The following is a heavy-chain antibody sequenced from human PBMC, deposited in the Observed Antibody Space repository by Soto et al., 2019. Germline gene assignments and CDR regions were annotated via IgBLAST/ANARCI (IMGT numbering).Heavy chain of an antibody. CDR3: ARSRTFYYGSGSFFQFDS. J-gene: IGHJ4*01. CDR1: GFTFDDFDDYA. Sequence: GGSLRLSCVASGFTFDDFDDYAMHWVRLGPGKGLEWVSGIGWKSDNIVYEDSVKGRFTISRDNAKSSLFLQLDSLRAEDTAVYYCARSRTFYYGSGSFFQFDSWGQGTPVTVSS. D-gene: IGHD3-10*01. V-gene: IGHV3-9*01. CDR2: IGWKSDNI.